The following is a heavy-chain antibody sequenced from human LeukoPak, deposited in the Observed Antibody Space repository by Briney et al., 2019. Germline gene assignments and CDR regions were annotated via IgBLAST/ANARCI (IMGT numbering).Heavy chain of an antibody. V-gene: IGHV4-59*01. CDR3: ARTMVREFIIDY. CDR1: GGSISRYY. CDR2: IYYSGST. D-gene: IGHD3-10*01. J-gene: IGHJ4*02. Sequence: SGALSLTFSGAGGSISRYYWSWIRPPPGKGVGGIGYIYYSGSTNYNPSLKSRVTISVDTSKNQFSLKLSSVTAADTAVYYCARTMVREFIIDYWGQGTLVTVSS.